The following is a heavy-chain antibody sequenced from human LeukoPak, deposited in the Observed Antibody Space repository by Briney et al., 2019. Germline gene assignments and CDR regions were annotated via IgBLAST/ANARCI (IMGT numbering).Heavy chain of an antibody. CDR3: ASILGYWGSPGYFDY. CDR2: IYTSGRT. D-gene: IGHD2-15*01. CDR1: GGSISSGSYY. V-gene: IGHV4-61*02. J-gene: IGHJ4*02. Sequence: SETLSRNCTVSGGSISSGSYYRSWIRQPAGEGLEWIGRIYTSGRTNYNPSLKSRVTISVDTSKNQFSLKLSSVTAADTAVYYCASILGYWGSPGYFDYWGQGTLVTVSS.